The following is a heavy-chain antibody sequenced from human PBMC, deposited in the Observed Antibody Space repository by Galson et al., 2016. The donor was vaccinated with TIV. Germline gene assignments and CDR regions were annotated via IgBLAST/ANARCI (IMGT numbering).Heavy chain of an antibody. Sequence: SLRLSCAGSGFTFSSYEVNWVRQAPGKGLEWISHISPSGTIYYADSVKGRFTISRDNAKNSLFLQMNSLRAEDTAVYFCARVATFVDAFDLWGQGTVVTVS. CDR2: ISPSGTI. J-gene: IGHJ3*01. CDR1: GFTFSSYE. V-gene: IGHV3-48*03. D-gene: IGHD5-12*01. CDR3: ARVATFVDAFDL.